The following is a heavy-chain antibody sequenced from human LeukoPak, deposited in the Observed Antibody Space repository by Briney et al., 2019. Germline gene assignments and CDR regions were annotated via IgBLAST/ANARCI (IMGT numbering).Heavy chain of an antibody. V-gene: IGHV5-51*01. CDR2: IHSADPNT. J-gene: IGHJ4*02. Sequence: RGESLKISCKDSGYSFTNYWIGWVRQMPGKGLEWMGIIHSADPNTKYSPSFQGQVTISADKSISTAYLQWSGLKASDTAMYYCAGARHGDYRWDYWGQGTLVTVSS. CDR3: AGARHGDYRWDY. D-gene: IGHD4-17*01. CDR1: GYSFTNYW.